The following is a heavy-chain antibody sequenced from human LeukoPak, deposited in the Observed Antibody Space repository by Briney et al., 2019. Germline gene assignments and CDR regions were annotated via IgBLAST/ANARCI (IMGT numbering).Heavy chain of an antibody. CDR1: GFTFSSYG. V-gene: IGHV3-23*01. Sequence: GGSLRLSCAASGFTFSSYGMHWVRQAPGKGLEWVSAISGSGGSTYYADSVKGRFTISRDNSKNTLYLQMNSLRAEDTAVYYCAKTQEGYDYVWGSYPHYYFDYWGQGTLVTVSS. CDR3: AKTQEGYDYVWGSYPHYYFDY. D-gene: IGHD3-16*02. J-gene: IGHJ4*02. CDR2: ISGSGGST.